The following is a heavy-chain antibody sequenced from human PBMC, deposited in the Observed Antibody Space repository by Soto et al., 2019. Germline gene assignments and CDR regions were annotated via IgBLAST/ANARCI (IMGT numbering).Heavy chain of an antibody. CDR1: GYTFTVYY. J-gene: IGHJ4*02. Sequence: ASVKVSCKASGYTFTVYYMHWVRQAPGQGLEWMGWINPKSGGTMYPQKFQGRVTMSWDTSISTAYMALTRLRSDDTAVYYCARDLAKGGGSAGFDYWGQGTLVTVSS. V-gene: IGHV1-2*02. CDR3: ARDLAKGGGSAGFDY. CDR2: INPKSGGT. D-gene: IGHD1-26*01.